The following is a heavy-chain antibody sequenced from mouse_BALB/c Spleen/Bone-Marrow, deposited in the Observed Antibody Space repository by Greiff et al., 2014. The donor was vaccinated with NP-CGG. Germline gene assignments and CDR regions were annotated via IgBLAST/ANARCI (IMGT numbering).Heavy chain of an antibody. D-gene: IGHD2-3*01. V-gene: IGHV7-3*02. CDR1: GFTFTDYC. CDR3: ARDRGLLRFDY. CDR2: IRNKANGYTT. Sequence: EVKVEESGGGLVQPGGSLRLSCATSGFTFTDYCMSWVRQPPGKALEWLGFIRNKANGYTTEYSASVKGRFTISRDNSQSILYLQMNTLRAEDSATYYCARDRGLLRFDYWGQGTTLTVSS. J-gene: IGHJ2*01.